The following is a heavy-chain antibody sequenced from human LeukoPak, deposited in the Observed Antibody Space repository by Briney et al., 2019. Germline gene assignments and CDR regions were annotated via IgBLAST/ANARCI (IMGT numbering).Heavy chain of an antibody. Sequence: PGGSLRLSCAASGFTFSSYAMSWVRQAPGKGLEWVSAISGSGGSTYYADSVKGRFTISRDNSKNTLYLQMNSLRAEDTAVYYCAKGGVMVRGSYGMDVWGQGTTVTVSS. CDR3: AKGGVMVRGSYGMDV. J-gene: IGHJ6*02. D-gene: IGHD3-10*01. CDR1: GFTFSSYA. V-gene: IGHV3-23*01. CDR2: ISGSGGST.